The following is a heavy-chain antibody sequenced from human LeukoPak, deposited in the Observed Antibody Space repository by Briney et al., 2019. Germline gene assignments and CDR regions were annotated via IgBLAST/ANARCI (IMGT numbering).Heavy chain of an antibody. J-gene: IGHJ4*02. CDR3: ASLLDDYSNSAFDH. D-gene: IGHD4-11*01. V-gene: IGHV4-59*01. CDR1: GGSISSYY. Sequence: SETLSLTCTVSGGSISSYYWSWIRQPPGKGLEWIGYIYYSGSTNYNPSLKSRVTISVDTSKNQFSLKLSSVTTADTAVYYCASLLDDYSNSAFDHWGQGTVVTVSS. CDR2: IYYSGST.